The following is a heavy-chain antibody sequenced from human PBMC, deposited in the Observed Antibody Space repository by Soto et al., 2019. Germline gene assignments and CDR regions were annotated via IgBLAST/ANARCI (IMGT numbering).Heavy chain of an antibody. CDR3: ARGHYGSGTQFDP. CDR2: IYPPDSDT. V-gene: IGHV5-51*01. Sequence: GESLKISCRGSGYTFTNYWVAWVRQMPGKGLEWMGIIYPPDSDTRYCPSFQGQVTISADKSISTAYLQWSSLKASDTAMYYCARGHYGSGTQFDPWGQGTLVTVSS. J-gene: IGHJ5*02. CDR1: GYTFTNYW. D-gene: IGHD3-10*01.